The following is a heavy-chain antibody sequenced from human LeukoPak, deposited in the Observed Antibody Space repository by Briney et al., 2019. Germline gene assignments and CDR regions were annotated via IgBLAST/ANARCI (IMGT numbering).Heavy chain of an antibody. Sequence: SETLSLTCTVSGGSISSYYWSWIRQPPGKGLEWIGYIYYSGSTNYNPSLKSRVTISVDTSKNQFSLKLSSVPAADTAVYYCARDLGYGGLAFDIWGRGTMVTVSS. CDR3: ARDLGYGGLAFDI. V-gene: IGHV4-59*01. D-gene: IGHD4-23*01. CDR1: GGSISSYY. J-gene: IGHJ3*02. CDR2: IYYSGST.